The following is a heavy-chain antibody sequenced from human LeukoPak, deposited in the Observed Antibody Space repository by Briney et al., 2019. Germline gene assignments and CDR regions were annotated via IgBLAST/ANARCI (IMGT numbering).Heavy chain of an antibody. Sequence: EGSLRLSCAASGFTFSSYAMSWVRQAPGKGLEWVSAISGSGGSTYYADSVKGRFTISRDNSKNTLYLQMNSLRAEDTAVYYCAGFTHSPQFDPWGQGTLVTVSS. D-gene: IGHD2-21*01. CDR1: GFTFSSYA. CDR2: ISGSGGST. CDR3: AGFTHSPQFDP. J-gene: IGHJ5*02. V-gene: IGHV3-23*01.